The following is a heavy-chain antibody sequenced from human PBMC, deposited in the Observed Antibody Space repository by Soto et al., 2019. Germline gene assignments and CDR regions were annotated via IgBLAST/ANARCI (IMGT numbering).Heavy chain of an antibody. D-gene: IGHD2-15*01. CDR1: GGSFSGYY. CDR3: VKDVVFWP. CDR2: INHSGST. J-gene: IGHJ4*02. Sequence: LSLTCAVYGGSFSGYYWSWIRQPPGKGLEWIGEINHSGSTNYNPSLKSRVTISVDTSKNQFSLKLSSVTAADTAMYYCVKDVVFWPWGQGTLVTVSS. V-gene: IGHV4-34*01.